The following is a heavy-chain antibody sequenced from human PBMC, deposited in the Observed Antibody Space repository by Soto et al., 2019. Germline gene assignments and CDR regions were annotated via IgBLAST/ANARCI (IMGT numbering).Heavy chain of an antibody. D-gene: IGHD3-16*01. CDR3: AKGLARLSDSSFDY. J-gene: IGHJ4*02. CDR2: ISWDGGST. Sequence: GGSLRLSCAASGFTFDDYAMHWVRQAPGKGLEWVSLISWDGGSTYYADSVKGRFTISRDNSKNSLYLQMNSLRAEDTALYYCAKGLARLSDSSFDYWGQGTLVTVSS. CDR1: GFTFDDYA. V-gene: IGHV3-43D*03.